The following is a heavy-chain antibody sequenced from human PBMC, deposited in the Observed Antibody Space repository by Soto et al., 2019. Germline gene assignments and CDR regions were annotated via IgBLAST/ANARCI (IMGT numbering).Heavy chain of an antibody. CDR1: GGSFSGYY. CDR3: ARGAYYDSNAYYGRAYVFDI. Sequence: QVQLQQWGAGLLKPSETLSLNCAVYGGSFSGYYWSWVRQPPGKGLEWIGEINHSGTTDYNASLKSRVTISEDTSKNHFSLKLSSVTAADTAVYYCARGAYYDSNAYYGRAYVFDIWGQGTMVTVSS. V-gene: IGHV4-34*01. J-gene: IGHJ3*02. CDR2: INHSGTT. D-gene: IGHD3-22*01.